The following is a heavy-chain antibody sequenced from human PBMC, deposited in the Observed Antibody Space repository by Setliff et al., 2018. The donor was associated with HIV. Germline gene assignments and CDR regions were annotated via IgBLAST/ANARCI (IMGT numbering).Heavy chain of an antibody. Sequence: PGGSLRLSCAASGFTFSSYSMSWVRQAPGKGLEWVSGINWNGGSTGYADSVKGRFTISRDNAKNSLYLQMNSLRAEDTALYYCARDGKAAGSNYYYYYYMDVWGKGTTVTVSS. CDR3: ARDGKAAGSNYYYYYYMDV. J-gene: IGHJ6*03. CDR2: INWNGGST. D-gene: IGHD6-13*01. V-gene: IGHV3-20*04. CDR1: GFTFSSYS.